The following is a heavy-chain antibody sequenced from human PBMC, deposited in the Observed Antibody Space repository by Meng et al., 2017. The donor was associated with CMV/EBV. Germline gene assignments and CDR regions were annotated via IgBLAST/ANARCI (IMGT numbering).Heavy chain of an antibody. CDR1: GGSISSGEYY. V-gene: IGHV4-30-4*08. D-gene: IGHD1-14*01. J-gene: IGHJ4*02. CDR2: IYYSGST. Sequence: QVNLQESGPRRVKPSQTLSLTCTVSGGSISSGEYYWSWIRQPPGKGLEWIGYIYYSGSTYYNPSLKSRVTISVDTSKNQFSLKLSSVTAADTAVYYCARVMGPNRTPYYFDYWGQGTLVTVSS. CDR3: ARVMGPNRTPYYFDY.